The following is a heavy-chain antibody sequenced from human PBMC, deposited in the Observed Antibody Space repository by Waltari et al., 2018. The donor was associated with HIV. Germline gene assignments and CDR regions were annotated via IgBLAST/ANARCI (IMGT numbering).Heavy chain of an antibody. CDR2: YHSSGNT. D-gene: IGHD3-22*01. V-gene: IGHV4-39*07. Sequence: QVQLRESGPGVVKPQDTLSLLCNVSGGYISSTSYFWGWIRQPPGKGLEWLGSYHSSGNTYYNPSFKNRVSISVDTPKNHFLLSLRSVTAADTAVYYCARDVYDYYESYGFSSQHDGFDLWGQGTSVIVSS. CDR3: ARDVYDYYESYGFSSQHDGFDL. J-gene: IGHJ3*01. CDR1: GGYISSTSYF.